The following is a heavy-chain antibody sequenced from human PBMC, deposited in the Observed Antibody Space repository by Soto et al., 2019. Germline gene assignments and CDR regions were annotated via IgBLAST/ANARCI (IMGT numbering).Heavy chain of an antibody. D-gene: IGHD3-10*01. CDR2: IYHSGST. J-gene: IGHJ6*02. CDR3: ARTYMVLGVIRSYYYCYGMDV. Sequence: SETLSLTCAVSGGSISSSNWWSWVRQPPGKGLEWIGEIYHSGSTNYNPSLKSRVTISVDKSKNQFSLKLSSVTAADTAVYYCARTYMVLGVIRSYYYCYGMDVWGQGTTVTVSS. V-gene: IGHV4-4*02. CDR1: GGSISSSNW.